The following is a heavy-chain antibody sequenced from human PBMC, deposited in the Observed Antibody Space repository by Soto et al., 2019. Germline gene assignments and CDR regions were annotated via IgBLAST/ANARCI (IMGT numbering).Heavy chain of an antibody. CDR1: GLTLSSYG. V-gene: IGHV3-30*18. Sequence: GGSTKLSCAACGLTLSSYGMHWVRQAPGKGLEWVAVISYDGSNKYYADSVKGRFTISRDNSKNTPYLQMNSLRAEDTAVYYCAKGPTLYYYDSSEDAFDIWGQGTMVTVSS. D-gene: IGHD3-22*01. J-gene: IGHJ3*02. CDR3: AKGPTLYYYDSSEDAFDI. CDR2: ISYDGSNK.